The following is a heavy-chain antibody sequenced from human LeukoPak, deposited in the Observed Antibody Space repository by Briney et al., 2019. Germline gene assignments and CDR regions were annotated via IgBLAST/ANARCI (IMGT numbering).Heavy chain of an antibody. J-gene: IGHJ5*02. Sequence: GSLRLSCAASGFTFSSYWMSWVRQAPGKGLEWVANIKQDGSEKYYVDSVKGRFTISRDNAKNLLYLQMNSLRAEDTAVYYCARDRYYYGSGSSNWFDPWGQGTLVTVSS. CDR1: GFTFSSYW. D-gene: IGHD3-10*01. CDR3: ARDRYYYGSGSSNWFDP. V-gene: IGHV3-7*01. CDR2: IKQDGSEK.